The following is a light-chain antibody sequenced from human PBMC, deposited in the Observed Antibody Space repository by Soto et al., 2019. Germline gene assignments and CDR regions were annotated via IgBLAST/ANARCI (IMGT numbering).Light chain of an antibody. J-gene: IGKJ3*01. CDR3: QQYGMPPKR. CDR2: RAS. V-gene: IGKV3-20*01. Sequence: EIVLTQSPATLYVSPGEGATLSCRASHGIGGTLAWYQQKPGQAPRVLIYRASTRATGIPDRFSGSGSGTDFTLTIIFLEPEDCAVYYCQQYGMPPKRFAHVTNVDI. CDR1: HGIGGT.